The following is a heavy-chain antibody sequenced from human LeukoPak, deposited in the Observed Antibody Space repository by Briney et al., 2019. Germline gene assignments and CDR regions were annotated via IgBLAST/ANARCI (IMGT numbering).Heavy chain of an antibody. CDR1: GFTFKNYA. J-gene: IGHJ4*02. CDR2: ISGDAVTS. CDR3: AKVGSGWYDFYYFDY. D-gene: IGHD6-19*01. V-gene: IGHV3-23*01. Sequence: GGSLRLSCAASGFTFKNYAMNWVRQSPGQGLEWVSTISGDAVTSWYADSVKGRFTISRDNSKNTLYLQMNSLRAEDTAVYYCAKVGSGWYDFYYFDYWGQGTLVTVSS.